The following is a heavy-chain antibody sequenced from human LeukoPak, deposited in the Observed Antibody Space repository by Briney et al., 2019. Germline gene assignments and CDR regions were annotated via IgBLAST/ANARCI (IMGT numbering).Heavy chain of an antibody. D-gene: IGHD5-12*01. Sequence: SETLSLTCTVSGGSISSYYWSWIRQPAGKGLEWIGRIYTSGSTNYNPSLKSRVTMSVDSSKNQVSLKVRSVTAAGTAVYYCAGLFSGYDPFDYWGQGILVTVSS. J-gene: IGHJ4*02. CDR1: GGSISSYY. CDR3: AGLFSGYDPFDY. CDR2: IYTSGST. V-gene: IGHV4-4*07.